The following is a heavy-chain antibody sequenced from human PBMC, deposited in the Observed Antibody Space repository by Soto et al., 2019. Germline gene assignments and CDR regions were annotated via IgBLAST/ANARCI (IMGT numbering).Heavy chain of an antibody. J-gene: IGHJ4*01. CDR1: GDSVSSNSAG. CDR3: ARGEQYSGRIFDY. D-gene: IGHD1-26*01. CDR2: TYYRSKWYY. Sequence: SQTLSLTCAITGDSVSSNSAGWSWVRQSPSRGLEWLGRTYYRSKWYYEYAVSVRGRITINPDTSKNQYSLQLNSVTPEDTAVYFCARGEQYSGRIFDYWSQGTLVTVSS. V-gene: IGHV6-1*01.